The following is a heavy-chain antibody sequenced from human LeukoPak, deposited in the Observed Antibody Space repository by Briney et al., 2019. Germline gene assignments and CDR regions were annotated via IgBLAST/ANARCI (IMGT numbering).Heavy chain of an antibody. J-gene: IGHJ4*02. CDR3: AKGVDYCSGGSCPADY. CDR2: ISYDGNNK. D-gene: IGHD2-15*01. Sequence: GGSLRLSCAASGFTFSNYGIHWVRQAPGKGLEWVAVISYDGNNKYYADSVKGRFTISRDNSKNTLFLQMNSLRAEDTAVYCCAKGVDYCSGGSCPADYWGPGTLVTVSS. V-gene: IGHV3-30*18. CDR1: GFTFSNYG.